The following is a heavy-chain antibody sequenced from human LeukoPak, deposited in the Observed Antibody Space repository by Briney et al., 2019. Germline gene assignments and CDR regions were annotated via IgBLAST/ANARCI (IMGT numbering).Heavy chain of an antibody. CDR3: AKWGDYDILTGYYVSDF. V-gene: IGHV3-23*01. Sequence: GGSLRLSCAASGFILRNYAMSWVRQAPGKGLEWVSAITGSGDTTYYADSVKGRFTISRDNSKNTLYVEMNTLRAEDTAVYYCAKWGDYDILTGYYVSDFWGQGALVTVSS. CDR2: ITGSGDTT. D-gene: IGHD3-9*01. J-gene: IGHJ4*02. CDR1: GFILRNYA.